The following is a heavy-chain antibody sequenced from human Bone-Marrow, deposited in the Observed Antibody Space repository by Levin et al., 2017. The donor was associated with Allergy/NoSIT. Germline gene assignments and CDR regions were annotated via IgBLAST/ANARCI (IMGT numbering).Heavy chain of an antibody. J-gene: IGHJ4*02. CDR1: GYTFTSYG. D-gene: IGHD4-17*01. CDR3: ARIDYGDPPTRRYFDY. Sequence: GESLKISCKASGYTFTSYGISWVRQAPGQGLEWMGWISAYNGNTNYAQKLQGRVTMTTDTSTSTAYMELRSLRSDDTAVYYCARIDYGDPPTRRYFDYWGQGTLVTVSS. CDR2: ISAYNGNT. V-gene: IGHV1-18*01.